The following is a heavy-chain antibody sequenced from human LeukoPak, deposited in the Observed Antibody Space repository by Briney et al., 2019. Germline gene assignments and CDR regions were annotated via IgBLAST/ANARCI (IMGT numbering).Heavy chain of an antibody. CDR3: ARLHLGGSRIG. Sequence: SETLSLTCTVSGGSISSYYWSWIRQPPGKGLEWIGYIYYSGSTNYNPSLKSRVTISVDTSKNQFSLKLSSVTAADTAVYYCARLHLGGSRIGWGQGTLVTVSS. V-gene: IGHV4-59*12. CDR2: IYYSGST. D-gene: IGHD2-2*01. CDR1: GGSISSYY. J-gene: IGHJ4*02.